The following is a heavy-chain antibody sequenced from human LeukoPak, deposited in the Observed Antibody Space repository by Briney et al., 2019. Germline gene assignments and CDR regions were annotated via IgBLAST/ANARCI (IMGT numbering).Heavy chain of an antibody. CDR2: ISWNSGSI. CDR3: AKAGVTHGAFDI. Sequence: PGRSLRLSCAASGFTFDDYAMHWVRQAPGKGLEWVSGISWNSGSIGHADSVKGRFTISRDNAKNSLYLQMNSLRAEDTALYYCAKAGVTHGAFDIWGQGTMVTVSS. D-gene: IGHD2-21*02. V-gene: IGHV3-9*01. J-gene: IGHJ3*02. CDR1: GFTFDDYA.